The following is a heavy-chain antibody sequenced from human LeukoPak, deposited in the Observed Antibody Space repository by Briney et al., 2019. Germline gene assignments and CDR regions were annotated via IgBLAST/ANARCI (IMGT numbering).Heavy chain of an antibody. Sequence: ASVKVSCKASGYTFTSYAMHWVRQAPGQRLEWMGWINAGNGNTKYSQKFQGRVTMTEDTSTDTAYMELSSLRSEDTAVYYCATGLTPSITIFGVVNYYYGMDVWGQGTTVTVSS. V-gene: IGHV1-3*01. CDR2: INAGNGNT. CDR1: GYTFTSYA. D-gene: IGHD3-3*01. CDR3: ATGLTPSITIFGVVNYYYGMDV. J-gene: IGHJ6*02.